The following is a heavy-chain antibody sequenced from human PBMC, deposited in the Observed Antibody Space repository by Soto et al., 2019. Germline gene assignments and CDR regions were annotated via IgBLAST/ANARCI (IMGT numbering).Heavy chain of an antibody. Sequence: QVQLVESGGGVVQPGRSLRLSCAASGFTFSSYAMHWVRQAPGKGLEWVAVISYDGSNKYYADSVMGRFTISRDNSKNTLYLQMNSLRAEDTAVYYCASDYGDYVGFEGDAFDIWGQGTMVTVSS. CDR3: ASDYGDYVGFEGDAFDI. D-gene: IGHD4-17*01. CDR1: GFTFSSYA. V-gene: IGHV3-30-3*01. CDR2: ISYDGSNK. J-gene: IGHJ3*02.